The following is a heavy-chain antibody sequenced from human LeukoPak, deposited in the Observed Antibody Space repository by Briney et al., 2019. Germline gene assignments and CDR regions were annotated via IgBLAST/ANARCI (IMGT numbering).Heavy chain of an antibody. CDR2: VYYTGST. Sequence: PSETLSPTCTVSGDSIHSSVYYWGWVRQPPGKGLEWIGNVYYTGSTFYNPSLESRVTISVDTSKNQFSLKLSSMTAADTAVYFCARHSGPVIPDGLDIWGQGTMVTVSS. CDR3: ARHSGPVIPDGLDI. CDR1: GDSIHSSVYY. D-gene: IGHD4-11*01. V-gene: IGHV4-39*01. J-gene: IGHJ3*02.